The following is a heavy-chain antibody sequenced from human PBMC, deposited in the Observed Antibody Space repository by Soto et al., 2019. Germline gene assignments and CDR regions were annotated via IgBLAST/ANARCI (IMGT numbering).Heavy chain of an antibody. V-gene: IGHV3-23*05. Sequence: GGSLRLSCAASGLSFSNSAMTWVRQAPGKGLEWVSTIAGSGSPTYYADSVKGRFTISRDNSGNTLDLQMNSLRAEDTAVYHCARVEMLYGISKIGGWFESWVQGTLVTVSA. J-gene: IGHJ5*01. CDR3: ARVEMLYGISKIGGWFES. CDR2: IAGSGSPT. D-gene: IGHD2-8*01. CDR1: GLSFSNSA.